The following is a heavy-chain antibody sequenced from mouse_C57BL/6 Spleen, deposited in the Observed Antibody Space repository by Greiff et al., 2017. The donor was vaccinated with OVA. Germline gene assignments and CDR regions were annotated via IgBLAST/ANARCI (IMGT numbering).Heavy chain of an antibody. Sequence: QVHVKQPGAELVKPGASVKMSCKASGYTFTSYWITWVKQRPGQGLEWIGDIYPGSGSTNYNEKFKSKATLTVDTSSSTAYMQLSSLTSEDSAVYYCARSPMAGGSSAWFAYWGQGTLVTVSA. V-gene: IGHV1-55*01. CDR1: GYTFTSYW. CDR2: IYPGSGST. J-gene: IGHJ3*01. D-gene: IGHD1-1*01. CDR3: ARSPMAGGSSAWFAY.